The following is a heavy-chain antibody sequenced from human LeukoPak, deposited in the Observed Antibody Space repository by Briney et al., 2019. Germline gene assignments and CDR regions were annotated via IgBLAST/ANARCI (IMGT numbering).Heavy chain of an antibody. CDR3: VKPRDVYNILDY. Sequence: PGGSLRLSCAASGFTLSSYAMYWVRQAPGEGLEWVSGIRISDGSTYYADSVKGRFTISSDISKNTVYLQMNSLRAEDTAVYYCVKPRDVYNILDYWGQGTLVSVSS. D-gene: IGHD5-24*01. V-gene: IGHV3-23*01. CDR2: IRISDGST. CDR1: GFTLSSYA. J-gene: IGHJ4*02.